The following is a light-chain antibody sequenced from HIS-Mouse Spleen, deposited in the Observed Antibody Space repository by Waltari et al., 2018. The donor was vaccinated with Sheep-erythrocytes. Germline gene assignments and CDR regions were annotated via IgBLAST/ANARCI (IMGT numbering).Light chain of an antibody. CDR1: SSNIGSNT. J-gene: IGLJ2*01. CDR3: AAWDDSLHGVV. Sequence: QSVLTQPPSASGTPGQRVTISCSGSSSNIGSNTVNWYQQLPGTAPKLLIYSNNPRPSGVPDRFSGSKSGTSASLALSGLQSEDEADYYCAAWDDSLHGVVFGGGTKLTVL. CDR2: SNN. V-gene: IGLV1-44*01.